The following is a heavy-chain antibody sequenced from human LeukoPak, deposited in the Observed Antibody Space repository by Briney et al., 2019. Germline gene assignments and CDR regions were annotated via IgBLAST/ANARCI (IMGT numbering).Heavy chain of an antibody. D-gene: IGHD6-6*01. J-gene: IGHJ6*03. Sequence: SETLPLTCTVSGGSISSYYWSWIRQPPGKGLEWIGYIYYSGSTNYNPSLKSRVTISVDTSKNQFSLKLSSVTAADTAVYYCARSGAARHYYYYYMDVWGKGTTVTVSS. CDR1: GGSISSYY. CDR3: ARSGAARHYYYYYMDV. V-gene: IGHV4-59*01. CDR2: IYYSGST.